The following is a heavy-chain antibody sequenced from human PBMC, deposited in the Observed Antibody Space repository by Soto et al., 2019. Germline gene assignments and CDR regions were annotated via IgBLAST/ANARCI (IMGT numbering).Heavy chain of an antibody. CDR3: ARATYYYDSSGYPKRGADYYYYYGMDV. V-gene: IGHV4-31*03. CDR1: GGSISSGGYY. J-gene: IGHJ6*02. D-gene: IGHD3-22*01. Sequence: QVQLQESGPGLVKPSQTLSLTCTVSGGSISSGGYYWSWIRQHPGKGLEWIGYIYYSGSTYYNPSLKSRVTISVDTSKNQFSLKLSSVTAADTAVYYCARATYYYDSSGYPKRGADYYYYYGMDVWGQGTTVTVSS. CDR2: IYYSGST.